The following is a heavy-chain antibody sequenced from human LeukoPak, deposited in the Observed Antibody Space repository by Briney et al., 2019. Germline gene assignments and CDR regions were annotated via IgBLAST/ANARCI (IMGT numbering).Heavy chain of an antibody. CDR2: ISSSSSYI. Sequence: GGSLRLSCAASGFTFSSYSRNWVRQAPGKGLEWVSSISSSSSYIYYADSVKGPFTISRDNAKNSLYLQMNSLRAEDTAVYYCGRGGPPRFLERFGLGPGDDYWGQGTLVTVSS. CDR1: GFTFSSYS. D-gene: IGHD3-3*01. V-gene: IGHV3-21*01. CDR3: GRGGPPRFLERFGLGPGDDY. J-gene: IGHJ4*02.